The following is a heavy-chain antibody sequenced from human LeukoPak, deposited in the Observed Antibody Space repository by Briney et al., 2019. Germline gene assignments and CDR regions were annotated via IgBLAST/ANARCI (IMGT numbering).Heavy chain of an antibody. CDR2: IYSGGST. J-gene: IGHJ6*02. Sequence: PGGSLRLSCAASGFAVSSNYMNWVRQAPGKGLEWVSVIYSGGSTYYADSVKGRFTISRDNSKNTLYLQMNSLRAEDTAVYYCAREVEGYHGSGSLAARRNYGMDVWGQGTTVTVSS. D-gene: IGHD3-10*01. CDR3: AREVEGYHGSGSLAARRNYGMDV. CDR1: GFAVSSNY. V-gene: IGHV3-53*01.